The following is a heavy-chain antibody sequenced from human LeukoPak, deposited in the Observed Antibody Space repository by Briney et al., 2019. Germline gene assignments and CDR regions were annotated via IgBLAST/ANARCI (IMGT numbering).Heavy chain of an antibody. Sequence: GGSLRLSCAASGFTFSSYAMNWARQAPGKGLEWVSAITGSGGRTYYADSVKGRFTISRDNSKNTLYLQMNSLRAEDTAIYYCAKEYTGTFSPFPSYFDNWGQGTLVTVSS. CDR3: AKEYTGTFSPFPSYFDN. CDR1: GFTFSSYA. V-gene: IGHV3-23*01. CDR2: ITGSGGRT. D-gene: IGHD1-26*01. J-gene: IGHJ4*02.